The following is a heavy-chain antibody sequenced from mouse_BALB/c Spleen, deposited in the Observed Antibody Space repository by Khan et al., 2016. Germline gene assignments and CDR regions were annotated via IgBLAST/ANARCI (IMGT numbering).Heavy chain of an antibody. D-gene: IGHD1-1*01. V-gene: IGHV2-2*02. CDR3: ARRPAYYGYAMDY. J-gene: IGHJ4*01. Sequence: QVQLKQSGPGLVQPSQSLSITCTVSGFSLTTYGVHWVRQSPGKGLEWLGVIWSGGITDYNAAFISRLNISKDNSKSQVFFKMNSLQVNDTAIYYCARRPAYYGYAMDYWGQGTSVTVSS. CDR1: GFSLTTYG. CDR2: IWSGGIT.